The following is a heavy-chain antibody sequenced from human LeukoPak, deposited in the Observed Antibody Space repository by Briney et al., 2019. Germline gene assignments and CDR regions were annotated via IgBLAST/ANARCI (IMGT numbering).Heavy chain of an antibody. V-gene: IGHV4-59*11. D-gene: IGHD6-19*01. CDR3: ARAVRAVAGFWDY. CDR2: IYYRGNT. CDR1: DGSISSHY. Sequence: SETLSLTCTVSDGSISSHYWSWVRQPPGKDMEWVGYIYYRGNTNYNPSLKSRVTISVDTSKNQLSLKLISVTAADTAVYYCARAVRAVAGFWDYWGQGTLVTASS. J-gene: IGHJ4*02.